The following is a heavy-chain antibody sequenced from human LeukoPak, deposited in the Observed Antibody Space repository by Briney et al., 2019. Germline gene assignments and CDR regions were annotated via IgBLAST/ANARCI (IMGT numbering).Heavy chain of an antibody. CDR2: INHSGST. Sequence: SETLSLTCAVYGGSFSGYYWSWIRQPPGKGLEWIGEINHSGSTNYNPSLKSRVTISVDTSKNQFSLKLSSVTAADTAAYYCARGFRGYSYGPGFDYWGQGTLVTVSS. CDR1: GGSFSGYY. J-gene: IGHJ4*02. V-gene: IGHV4-34*01. D-gene: IGHD5-18*01. CDR3: ARGFRGYSYGPGFDY.